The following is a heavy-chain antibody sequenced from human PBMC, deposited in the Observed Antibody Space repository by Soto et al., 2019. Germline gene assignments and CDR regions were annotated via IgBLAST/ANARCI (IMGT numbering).Heavy chain of an antibody. CDR3: ARGFDSGKFYAFES. Sequence: TETLSLTCTVSGASVSHGYWSWIRQPPGKGLEWIGFMYFGGSFNYNPSLTSRVTISVDTSKNQFSLKLSSVTAADTAVYYCARGFDSGKFYAFESWGQGTQVTVSS. V-gene: IGHV4-59*08. D-gene: IGHD1-26*01. CDR1: GASVSHGY. J-gene: IGHJ4*02. CDR2: MYFGGSF.